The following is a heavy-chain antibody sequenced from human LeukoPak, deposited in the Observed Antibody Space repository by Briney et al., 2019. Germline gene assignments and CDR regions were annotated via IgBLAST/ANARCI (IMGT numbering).Heavy chain of an antibody. Sequence: GGSLRLSCSASGFTFSRYAMHWVRQAPGKGLEWVAVIWYDGSNKYYADSVKGRFTISRDNSKNTLYLQMNSLRAEDTAVYYCARAGYYYDSSGFYYFDYWGQGTLVTVSS. CDR2: IWYDGSNK. J-gene: IGHJ4*02. D-gene: IGHD3-22*01. V-gene: IGHV3-33*08. CDR3: ARAGYYYDSSGFYYFDY. CDR1: GFTFSRYA.